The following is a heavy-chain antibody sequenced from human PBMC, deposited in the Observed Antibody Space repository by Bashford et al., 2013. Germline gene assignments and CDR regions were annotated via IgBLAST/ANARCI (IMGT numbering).Heavy chain of an antibody. Sequence: GGSLRLSCAASGFTFSSYSMHWVRQAPGKGLVWVSRMNDDGSRITYADAVKGRFTISRDSAKNTLYLHLSSLRGDDTGVYFCARGHDYVPSYGMDVWGQGTTVTVSS. CDR3: ARGHDYVPSYGMDV. J-gene: IGHJ6*02. CDR1: GFTFSSYS. CDR2: MNDDGSRI. D-gene: IGHD4/OR15-4a*01. V-gene: IGHV3-74*01.